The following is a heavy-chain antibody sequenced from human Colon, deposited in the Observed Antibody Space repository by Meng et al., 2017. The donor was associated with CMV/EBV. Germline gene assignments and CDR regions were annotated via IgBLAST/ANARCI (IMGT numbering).Heavy chain of an antibody. J-gene: IGHJ6*02. Sequence: LRLSCTVSGASVSSTSYYWAWIRQHPGKGLEWIGYIYNSGRTYYNPSLKSRVTISVDTSKNQFSLMLSSVTAADTAVYYCARESREVGMVGYFYSGMDLWGQGTTVTVSS. CDR2: IYNSGRT. CDR3: ARESREVGMVGYFYSGMDL. V-gene: IGHV4-31*03. CDR1: GASVSSTSYY. D-gene: IGHD2-15*01.